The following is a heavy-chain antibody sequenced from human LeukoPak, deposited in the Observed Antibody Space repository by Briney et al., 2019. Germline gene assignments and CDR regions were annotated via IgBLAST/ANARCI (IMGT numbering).Heavy chain of an antibody. J-gene: IGHJ4*02. D-gene: IGHD1-1*01. V-gene: IGHV4-59*01. CDR1: GGSISRYY. CDR2: IYYSGST. Sequence: PSETLSLTCTVSGGSISRYYWSWIRQPPGKGLEWIGYIYYSGSTNYNPSLKSRVTISVDTSKNQFSLKLSSVTAADTAVYYCARGRAVWVPFDYWGQGTLVAVSS. CDR3: ARGRAVWVPFDY.